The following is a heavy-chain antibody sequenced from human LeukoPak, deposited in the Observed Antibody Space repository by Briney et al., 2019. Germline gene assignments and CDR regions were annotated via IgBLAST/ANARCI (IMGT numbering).Heavy chain of an antibody. CDR1: GGTFSSYA. J-gene: IGHJ3*02. Sequence: SVKVSCKASGGTFSSYAISWVRQAPGQGLEWMGGIIPIFGTANYAQKFQGRVTITTDESTSTAYMELSSLRSEDTAVYYCARFHYGDYRDAFDIWGQGTMVTVSS. CDR3: ARFHYGDYRDAFDI. D-gene: IGHD4-17*01. CDR2: IIPIFGTA. V-gene: IGHV1-69*05.